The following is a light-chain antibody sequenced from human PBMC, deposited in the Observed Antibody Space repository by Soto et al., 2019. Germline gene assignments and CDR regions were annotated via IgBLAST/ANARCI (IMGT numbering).Light chain of an antibody. J-gene: IGLJ1*01. CDR1: NSDVGSYNL. CDR2: EGS. Sequence: QSALTQPASVSGSPGQSITISCTGTNSDVGSYNLVSWYQQHPGKAPKLIIYEGSKRPSGVSNRFSAAKSGNTASLTISGLQAEDEADYYCCSYAGSSTYVFGTGTKVTVL. V-gene: IGLV2-23*01. CDR3: CSYAGSSTYV.